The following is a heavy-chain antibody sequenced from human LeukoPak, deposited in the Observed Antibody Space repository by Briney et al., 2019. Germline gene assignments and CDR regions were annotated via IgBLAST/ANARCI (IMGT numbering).Heavy chain of an antibody. CDR1: GGSFSGYY. D-gene: IGHD5-24*01. CDR2: INHSGST. Sequence: SETLSLTCAVYGGSFSGYYWSCIRQPPGKGLEWIGEINHSGSTNYNPSLKSRVTISVDTSKNQFSLKLSSVTAADTAVYYCARAARRRWLQTNWPLDYWGQGTLVTVSS. J-gene: IGHJ4*02. CDR3: ARAARRRWLQTNWPLDY. V-gene: IGHV4-34*01.